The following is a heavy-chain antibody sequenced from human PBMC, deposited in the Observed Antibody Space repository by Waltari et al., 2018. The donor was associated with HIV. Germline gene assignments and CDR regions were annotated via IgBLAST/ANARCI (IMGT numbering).Heavy chain of an antibody. V-gene: IGHV4-59*01. CDR3: ARDRAAAGTDGGNWVDP. D-gene: IGHD6-13*01. Sequence: QVQLQESGPGLVKPSETLSLTCTVSGGSISSYYWSWIRQPPGKGLEWIGYIYYSGSTNYNPSLKSRVTISVDTSKNQFSLKLSSVTAADTAVYYCARDRAAAGTDGGNWVDPWGQGTLVTVSS. CDR2: IYYSGST. CDR1: GGSISSYY. J-gene: IGHJ5*02.